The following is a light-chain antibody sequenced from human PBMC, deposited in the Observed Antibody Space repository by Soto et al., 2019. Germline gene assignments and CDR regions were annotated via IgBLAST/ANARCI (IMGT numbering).Light chain of an antibody. CDR3: SSYTNSRTRYV. V-gene: IGLV2-14*01. CDR1: SSDVGGYNY. J-gene: IGLJ1*01. CDR2: DVS. Sequence: QSVLTQPASVSGSPGQSITISCTGTSSDVGGYNYVSWYQQHPGKAPKLMIYDVSNRPSGVSNRFSGSKSGNTASLTISGLQAEDEADYSCSSYTNSRTRYVFGPGTQVTVL.